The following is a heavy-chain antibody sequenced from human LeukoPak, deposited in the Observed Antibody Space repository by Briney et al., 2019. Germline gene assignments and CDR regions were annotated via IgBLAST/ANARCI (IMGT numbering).Heavy chain of an antibody. CDR1: GFTLSDYY. Sequence: GGSLRLSCAASGFTLSDYYMSWIRQAPGKGLEWVGRIKSKTDGGTTDYAAPVKGRFTISRDDSKNTLYLQMNSLKTEDTAVYYCTTDYNDSSGYYYVDYWGQGTLVTVSS. D-gene: IGHD3-22*01. V-gene: IGHV3-15*01. CDR3: TTDYNDSSGYYYVDY. J-gene: IGHJ4*02. CDR2: IKSKTDGGTT.